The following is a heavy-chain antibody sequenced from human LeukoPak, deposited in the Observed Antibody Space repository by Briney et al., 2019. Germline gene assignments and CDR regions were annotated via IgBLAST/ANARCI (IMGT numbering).Heavy chain of an antibody. J-gene: IGHJ6*02. D-gene: IGHD2-21*02. CDR3: ARVGVTVTAEYYYYYGMDV. CDR1: GGSFSGYY. Sequence: SETLSLTCAVYGGSFSGYYWSWIRQPPGKGLEWIGEINHSGSTNYNPSLKSRVTISVDTSKNQFSLKLSSVTAADTAVYCCARVGVTVTAEYYYYYGMDVWGQGTTVTVSS. CDR2: INHSGST. V-gene: IGHV4-34*01.